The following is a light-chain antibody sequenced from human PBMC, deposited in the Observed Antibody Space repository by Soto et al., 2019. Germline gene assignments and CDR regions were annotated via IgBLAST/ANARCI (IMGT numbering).Light chain of an antibody. CDR1: QSVSSN. CDR2: GAS. J-gene: IGKJ2*01. Sequence: EIVMTQAPATLSVSPGERATLSCRASQSVSSNLAWYQQEPDQAPRLLFSGASTRATGIPARFSGSGSGTEFTLTISSLQSEDFAVYYCQQYNNWPYTFGQGTKLEIK. CDR3: QQYNNWPYT. V-gene: IGKV3-15*01.